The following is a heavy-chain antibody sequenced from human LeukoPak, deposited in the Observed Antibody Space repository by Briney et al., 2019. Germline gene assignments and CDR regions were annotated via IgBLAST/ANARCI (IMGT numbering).Heavy chain of an antibody. CDR1: GYTLTELS. CDR3: ATALVPAAIDAFDI. V-gene: IGHV1-24*01. J-gene: IGHJ3*02. CDR2: FDPEDGET. D-gene: IGHD2-2*02. Sequence: GASVKVSCKVSGYTLTELSKHWVRQAPGKGLEWMGGFDPEDGETIYAQKFQGRVTMTEDTSTDTAYMELSSLTSEDTAVYYCATALVPAAIDAFDIWGQGTMVTVSS.